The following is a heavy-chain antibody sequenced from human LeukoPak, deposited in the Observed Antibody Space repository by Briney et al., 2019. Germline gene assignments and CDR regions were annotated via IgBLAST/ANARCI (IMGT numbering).Heavy chain of an antibody. CDR2: IKSKTDGGTT. V-gene: IGHV3-15*01. J-gene: IGHJ4*02. CDR1: GFTFSNAW. Sequence: GGSLRLSCAASGFTFSNAWMSWVRQAPGKGLEWVGCIKSKTDGGTTDYAAPVKGRFTISRDDSKNTLYLQMNSLKIEDTAVYYCTRYSNGWFWGQGTLVTVSS. CDR3: TRYSNGWF. D-gene: IGHD6-19*01.